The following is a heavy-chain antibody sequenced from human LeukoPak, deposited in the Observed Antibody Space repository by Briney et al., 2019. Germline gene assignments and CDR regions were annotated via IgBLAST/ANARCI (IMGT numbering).Heavy chain of an antibody. CDR3: ARSSPLRTIFYYGMDV. CDR1: GGSISSYY. J-gene: IGHJ6*02. V-gene: IGHV4-59*01. D-gene: IGHD4-17*01. Sequence: SETLSLTCTVSGGSISSYYWSWIRQPAGKGLEWIGYIYYSGSTNYNPSLKSRVTISVDTSKNQFSLKLSSVTAADTAVYYCARSSPLRTIFYYGMDVWGQGTTVTVSS. CDR2: IYYSGST.